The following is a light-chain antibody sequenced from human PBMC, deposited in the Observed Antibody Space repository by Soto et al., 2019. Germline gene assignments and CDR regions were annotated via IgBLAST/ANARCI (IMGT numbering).Light chain of an antibody. Sequence: DIVMTQSPDSLAVSLGERATINCKSSQSVLYNSNNKNYLAWYQHKPGQPPKLLFYWASARESGVPDRFSCSGSGTDFTLTIISLPAEEVAIYHGQQYYVIPVTFGGGTKVEIK. J-gene: IGKJ4*01. CDR1: QSVLYNSNNKNY. CDR3: QQYYVIPVT. V-gene: IGKV4-1*01. CDR2: WAS.